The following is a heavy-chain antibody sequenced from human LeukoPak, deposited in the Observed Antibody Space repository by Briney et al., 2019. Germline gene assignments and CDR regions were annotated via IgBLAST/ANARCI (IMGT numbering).Heavy chain of an antibody. V-gene: IGHV4-59*08. D-gene: IGHD5-24*01. Sequence: SETLSLTCTVSGGSISSYYWSWIRQPPGKGLEWIGYIYYSGSTNYNPSLKSRVTISVDTSKNQFSLKLSSVIAADTAVYYCAQDNGYNYFDYWGQGTLVTVSS. CDR3: AQDNGYNYFDY. CDR2: IYYSGST. J-gene: IGHJ4*02. CDR1: GGSISSYY.